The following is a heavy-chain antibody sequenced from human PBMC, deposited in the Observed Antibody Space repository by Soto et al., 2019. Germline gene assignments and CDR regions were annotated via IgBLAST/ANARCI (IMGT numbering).Heavy chain of an antibody. J-gene: IGHJ6*02. D-gene: IGHD5-18*01. V-gene: IGHV1-69*01. CDR2: IIPIFGTA. CDR3: ARDSGDTAMVYPASNHGMDV. Sequence: QVQLVQSGAEVKKPGSSVKVSCKASGGTFSSYAISWVRQAPGQGLEWMGGIIPIFGTANYAQKFQGRVTITADESTGTAYLELSRLRSEDTAVYYCARDSGDTAMVYPASNHGMDVLGQGTTVTVSS. CDR1: GGTFSSYA.